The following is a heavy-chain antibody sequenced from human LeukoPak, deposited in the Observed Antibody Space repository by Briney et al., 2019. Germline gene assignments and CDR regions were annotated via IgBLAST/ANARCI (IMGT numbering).Heavy chain of an antibody. CDR2: ISSSNSAI. J-gene: IGHJ6*02. V-gene: IGHV3-48*02. D-gene: IGHD3-22*01. Sequence: GGSLRLSCAASGFTFTSYSMNWVRQAPGKGLEWTSYISSSNSAIYYADSVKGRFTISRDNAKNSVYLQMNNLRDEDTAVYYCARGSARITMIANQRYYYYYGMDVWGQGTTVTVSS. CDR3: ARGSARITMIANQRYYYYYGMDV. CDR1: GFTFTSYS.